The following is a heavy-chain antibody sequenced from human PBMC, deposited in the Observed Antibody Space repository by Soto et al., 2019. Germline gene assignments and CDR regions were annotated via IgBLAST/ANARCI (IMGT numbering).Heavy chain of an antibody. CDR3: ARAGYSSSWSINYAFDI. CDR2: SYYSGST. V-gene: IGHV4-31*03. Sequence: SETLSLTCTVSGGSISSGGYYWSWIRQHPGKGLEWIGYSYYSGSTYYNPSLKSRVTISVDPSKNKFSLKLISVTAADTAVYDCARAGYSSSWSINYAFDIWGQGTMVTVSS. CDR1: GGSISSGGYY. D-gene: IGHD6-13*01. J-gene: IGHJ3*02.